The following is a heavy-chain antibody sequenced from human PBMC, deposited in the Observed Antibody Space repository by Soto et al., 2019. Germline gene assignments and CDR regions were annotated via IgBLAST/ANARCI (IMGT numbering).Heavy chain of an antibody. CDR1: GFTFSTYV. J-gene: IGHJ6*02. CDR2: ISYDGSNK. V-gene: IGHV3-30*01. Sequence: AGGSLSLSCTASGFTFSTYVMSWVRQTPGKGLEWVAVISYDGSNKYANSVKGRFTIPKDNYESTLYLQMNSLRAEDTAVYYCARVIWNPQTNYDYGMDVWGQGTTAPVSS. D-gene: IGHD1-1*01. CDR3: ARVIWNPQTNYDYGMDV.